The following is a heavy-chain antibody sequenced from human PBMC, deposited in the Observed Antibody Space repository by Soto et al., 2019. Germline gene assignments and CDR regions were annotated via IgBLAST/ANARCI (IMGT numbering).Heavy chain of an antibody. CDR3: ARIGSSTTVSPFDY. D-gene: IGHD4-17*01. Sequence: ASETLSLTCTVSGGSISSPNFYWSWIRQHPGKGLEWIGYIYYSGSTNYNPSLKSRVTISVDTSKNQFSLKLSSVTAADTAVYYCARIGSSTTVSPFDYWGQGTLVTVSS. CDR1: GGSISSPNFY. J-gene: IGHJ4*02. V-gene: IGHV4-61*01. CDR2: IYYSGST.